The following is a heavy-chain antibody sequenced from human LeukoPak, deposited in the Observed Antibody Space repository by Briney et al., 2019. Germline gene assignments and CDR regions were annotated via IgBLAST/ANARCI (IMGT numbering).Heavy chain of an antibody. Sequence: SETLSLTCTVSGDSFSRNTYSWGWIRQPPGKGLEWIGSIYYTGRTLYNPSLKSRVTISVDTSKNQFSLKLSSVTAADTAVYYCARRGSVGGSFVGAFDIWGQGTMVTVSS. D-gene: IGHD1-26*01. J-gene: IGHJ3*02. CDR3: ARRGSVGGSFVGAFDI. CDR1: GDSFSRNTYS. CDR2: IYYTGRT. V-gene: IGHV4-39*01.